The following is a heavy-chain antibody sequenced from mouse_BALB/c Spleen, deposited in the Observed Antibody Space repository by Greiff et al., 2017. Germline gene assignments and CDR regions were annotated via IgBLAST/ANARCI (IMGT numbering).Heavy chain of an antibody. CDR1: GYTFTSYN. Sequence: LQQPGAELVTPGASVKMSCKASGYTFTSYNMHWVKQTPGQGLEWIGAIYPENGDTSYNQKFKGKATLTADKSSSTAYMQLSSLTSEDSAVYYCARPLGRYDGFDYWGQGTTLTVSS. D-gene: IGHD2-14*01. CDR2: IYPENGDT. CDR3: ARPLGRYDGFDY. V-gene: IGHV1-12*01. J-gene: IGHJ2*01.